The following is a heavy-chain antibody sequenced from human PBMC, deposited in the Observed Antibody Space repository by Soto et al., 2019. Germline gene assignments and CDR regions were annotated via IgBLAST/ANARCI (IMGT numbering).Heavy chain of an antibody. J-gene: IGHJ3*02. D-gene: IGHD3-22*01. V-gene: IGHV3-30-3*01. CDR3: ARVGAITMIVVVIDWAFDI. CDR2: ISYDGSNK. CDR1: GFTFSSYA. Sequence: GGSLRLSCAASGFTFSSYAMHWVRQAPGKGLEWVAVISYDGSNKYYADSVKGRFTISRDNSKNTLYLQMNSLRAEDTAVYYCARVGAITMIVVVIDWAFDIWGQGTMVTVSS.